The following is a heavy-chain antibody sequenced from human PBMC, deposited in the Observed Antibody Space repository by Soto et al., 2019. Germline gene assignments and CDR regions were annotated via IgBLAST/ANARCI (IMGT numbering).Heavy chain of an antibody. Sequence: EVQLVESGGGLVQPGGSLRLSCAASGFTFGNYWMHWVRQAPGKGLVWVSRVNPDGSGATYADSVKGRFTISRDNAKNTLYRQINVVRGDNTAVLDCARDRVFGFRDSWGQGTLVPVPP. CDR3: ARDRVFGFRDS. D-gene: IGHD3-10*01. J-gene: IGHJ4*02. V-gene: IGHV3-74*01. CDR1: GFTFGNYW. CDR2: VNPDGSGA.